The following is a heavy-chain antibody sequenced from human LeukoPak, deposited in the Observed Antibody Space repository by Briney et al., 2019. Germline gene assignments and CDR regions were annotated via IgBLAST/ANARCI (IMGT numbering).Heavy chain of an antibody. D-gene: IGHD2-8*02. Sequence: SGTLSLTCAVSGGSISSSNWWNWVRQSPGKGLDWVGEISHGGITKYNPSLKNRVTISKDNSRNEFSLKLNSVTAADTAVYFCARSAGWWSLDYWGQGALVTVSA. CDR1: GGSISSSNW. J-gene: IGHJ4*02. CDR2: ISHGGIT. V-gene: IGHV4-4*02. CDR3: ARSAGWWSLDY.